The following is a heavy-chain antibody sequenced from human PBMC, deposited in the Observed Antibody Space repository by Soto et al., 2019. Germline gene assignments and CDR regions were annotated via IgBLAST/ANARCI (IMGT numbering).Heavy chain of an antibody. CDR1: GFTFSSYW. V-gene: IGHV3-7*01. Sequence: GGSLRLSCAASGFTFSSYWMSWVRQAPGKGLEWVANIKQDGSEKYYVDSVKGRFTISRDNAKNSLYLQMNSLRAEDTAVYYCARAAITGTTSAFDIWGQGTMVTVSS. D-gene: IGHD1-7*01. CDR3: ARAAITGTTSAFDI. J-gene: IGHJ3*02. CDR2: IKQDGSEK.